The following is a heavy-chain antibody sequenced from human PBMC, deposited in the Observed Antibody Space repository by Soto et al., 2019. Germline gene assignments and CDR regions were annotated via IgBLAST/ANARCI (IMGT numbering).Heavy chain of an antibody. D-gene: IGHD5-12*01. CDR2: IIPIFGTA. CDR1: GGTLSSYD. V-gene: IGHV1-69*01. Sequence: QLVQDWAEVKKPGSSVKVSCKGYGGTLSSYDIHWVRQAPGQGLEWMGGIIPIFGTANYGQKFQGRVMITADESTSTAYMELSSLRSEDTAVYYCARALVATNAFDYWGQGTLVTVSS. CDR3: ARALVATNAFDY. J-gene: IGHJ4*02.